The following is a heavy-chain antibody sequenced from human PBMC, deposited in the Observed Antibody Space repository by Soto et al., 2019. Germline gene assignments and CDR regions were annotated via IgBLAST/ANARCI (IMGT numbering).Heavy chain of an antibody. D-gene: IGHD3-3*01. CDR3: ARGGVSTRTFDS. J-gene: IGHJ4*02. V-gene: IGHV5-51*01. CDR2: IYPSDSDT. CDR1: GYNFAGYW. Sequence: GESLKISCKGSGYNFAGYWIAWVRQMPGKGLELMGIIYPSDSDTRYRPSFQGQVTISADKSISSAYLQWSSLRASDTAMYYCARGGVSTRTFDSWGQGPPVPVYS.